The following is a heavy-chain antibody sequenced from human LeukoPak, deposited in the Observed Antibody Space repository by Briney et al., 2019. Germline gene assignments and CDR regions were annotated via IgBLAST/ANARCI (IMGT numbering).Heavy chain of an antibody. CDR2: INPSGGST. D-gene: IGHD3-9*01. V-gene: IGHV1-46*01. Sequence: ALVKVSCKASGYTFTSYYMHWVRQAPGQGLEWMGIINPSGGSTSYAQKFQGRVTMTRDTSTSTVYMELSSLRSEDTAVYYCAKDNYDILTGYYRYYYMDVWGKGTTVTISS. CDR1: GYTFTSYY. CDR3: AKDNYDILTGYYRYYYMDV. J-gene: IGHJ6*03.